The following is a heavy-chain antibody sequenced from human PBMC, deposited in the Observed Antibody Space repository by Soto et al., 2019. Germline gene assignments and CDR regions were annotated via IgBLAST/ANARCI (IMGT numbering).Heavy chain of an antibody. CDR1: DDTFINYG. Sequence: QVQLVQSGTAVRKPGASVKVSCKASDDTFINYGISWVREAPGQGLEWMGWISAEYGNTNYAQTLEGRVTMTTDTSTRTAYMELRSLTSDDTAMYYCVIDIRSFREPQDFDNWCQGTLGTVSS. D-gene: IGHD3-3*02. CDR3: VIDIRSFREPQDFDN. V-gene: IGHV1-18*04. CDR2: ISAEYGNT. J-gene: IGHJ4*02.